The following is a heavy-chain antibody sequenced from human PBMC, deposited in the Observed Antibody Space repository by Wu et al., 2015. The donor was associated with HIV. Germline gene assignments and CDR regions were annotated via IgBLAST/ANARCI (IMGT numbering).Heavy chain of an antibody. CDR2: MNPNSANT. V-gene: IGHV1-8*01. Sequence: QVQLVQSGAEVKKPGASVKVSCKASGYPFTIYDINWVRQAPGQGLEWMGWMNPNSANTAYAQKFQGRVTMTRNTSISTVNLHLSNLKYEDTAVYHCARELYGAVSGLSMDVWGRGTTVIVS. D-gene: IGHD4-17*01. CDR3: ARELYGAVSGLSMDV. J-gene: IGHJ6*03. CDR1: GYPFTIYD.